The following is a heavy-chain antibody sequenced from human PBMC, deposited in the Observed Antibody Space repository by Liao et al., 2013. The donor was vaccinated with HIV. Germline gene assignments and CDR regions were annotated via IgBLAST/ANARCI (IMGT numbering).Heavy chain of an antibody. V-gene: IGHV4-61*02. J-gene: IGHJ4*02. CDR3: ARGLRKGPYFDY. CDR1: GDLIRRDNYY. CDR2: IYTGMSTTGTT. Sequence: QVQLQESGPGLVKPSQTLSLTCTVSGDLIRRDNYYWTWIRQPAGTGLEWIGHIYTGMSTTGTTNYNPSLKSRVTISVDTSKNQFSLKLSSVTAADTAVYYCARGLRKGPYFDYWGQGTLVTVSS.